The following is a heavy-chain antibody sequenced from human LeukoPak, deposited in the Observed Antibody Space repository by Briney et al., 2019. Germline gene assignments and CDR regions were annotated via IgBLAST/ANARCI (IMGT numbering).Heavy chain of an antibody. J-gene: IGHJ5*02. CDR1: GDSISTSSYY. Sequence: PSETLSLTCSVSGDSISTSSYYWSWIRQPPGKGLEWIGYIYYSGSTNYNPSLKSRVTISVDTSKNQFSLKLSSVTAADTAVYYCARVRDGYTNWFDPWGQGTLVTVSS. CDR3: ARVRDGYTNWFDP. CDR2: IYYSGST. D-gene: IGHD5-24*01. V-gene: IGHV4-61*01.